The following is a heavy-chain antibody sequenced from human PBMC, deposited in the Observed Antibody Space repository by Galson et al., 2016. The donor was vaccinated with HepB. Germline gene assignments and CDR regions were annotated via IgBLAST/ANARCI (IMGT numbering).Heavy chain of an antibody. Sequence: SLRLSCAASGYTFTNFWMSWVRQAPGKGMEWVANIRQDGSEKFYVDSVKGRFTIYRDNAENSVYLQINSLRAEDTALYYCARGQITYVDWGQGTLVTVSS. CDR2: IRQDGSEK. V-gene: IGHV3-7*03. CDR1: GYTFTNFW. CDR3: ARGQITYVD. D-gene: IGHD1-14*01. J-gene: IGHJ4*02.